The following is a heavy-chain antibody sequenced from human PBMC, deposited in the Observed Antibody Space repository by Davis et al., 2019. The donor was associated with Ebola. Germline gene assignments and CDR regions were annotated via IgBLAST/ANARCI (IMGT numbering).Heavy chain of an antibody. Sequence: AASVKVSCKASGGTFSSYAISWVRQAPGQGLEWMGGIIPIFGTANYAQKFQGRVTITADESTSTAYMELSSLRSEDTAVYYCARGRRDYYDSSGYYYVGWYFDYWGQGTLVTVSS. J-gene: IGHJ4*02. CDR3: ARGRRDYYDSSGYYYVGWYFDY. CDR1: GGTFSSYA. D-gene: IGHD3-22*01. CDR2: IIPIFGTA. V-gene: IGHV1-69*13.